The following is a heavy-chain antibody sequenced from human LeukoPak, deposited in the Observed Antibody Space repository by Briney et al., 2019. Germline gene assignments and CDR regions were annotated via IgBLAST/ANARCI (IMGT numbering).Heavy chain of an antibody. D-gene: IGHD3-22*01. CDR1: GFSFNDYG. J-gene: IGHJ4*02. Sequence: PGRSLRLSCAASGFSFNDYGMSWVRQGPGKGLEWVSGINWNGGNTGYADSVRGRFTISRDNAKNSLYLQMNSLRAEDTALYYCARDKHYYDSSNYVWGQGTLVTVSS. CDR2: INWNGGNT. CDR3: ARDKHYYDSSNYV. V-gene: IGHV3-20*04.